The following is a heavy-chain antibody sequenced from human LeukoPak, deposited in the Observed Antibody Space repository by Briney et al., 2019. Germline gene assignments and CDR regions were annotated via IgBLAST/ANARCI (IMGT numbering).Heavy chain of an antibody. D-gene: IGHD1-26*01. J-gene: IGHJ4*02. V-gene: IGHV6-1*01. CDR3: ARDPVGGSTIFDS. Sequence: SQTLSPTCAISGDSVSSDSAAWNWIRQSPSRGLEWLARTYFRSKWYYDYALAVKGRITINPDTSKNQFSLQLNSVTPEDTAVYFCARDPVGGSTIFDSWGQGTLVTVSS. CDR1: GDSVSSDSAA. CDR2: TYFRSKWYY.